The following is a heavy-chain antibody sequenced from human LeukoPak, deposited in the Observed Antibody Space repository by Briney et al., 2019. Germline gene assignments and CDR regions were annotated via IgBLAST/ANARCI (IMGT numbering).Heavy chain of an antibody. V-gene: IGHV1-69*05. CDR3: ASQTTVTTGFDP. D-gene: IGHD4-11*01. J-gene: IGHJ5*02. CDR1: GGTFSSYA. CDR2: IIPIFGTA. Sequence: ASVKVSCKASGGTFSSYAISWVRQAPGQGLEWMGRIIPIFGTANYAQKFQGRVTITTDESTSTAYMELSSLRSEDTAVYYCASQTTVTTGFDPWGQGTLVTVSS.